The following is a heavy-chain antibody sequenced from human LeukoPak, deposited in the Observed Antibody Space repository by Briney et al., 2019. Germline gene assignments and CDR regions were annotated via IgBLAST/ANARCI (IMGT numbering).Heavy chain of an antibody. D-gene: IGHD2-15*01. CDR1: GFTFSGCA. V-gene: IGHV3-23*01. CDR3: AKVALGYCSGSSCYYFDY. J-gene: IGHJ4*02. Sequence: PGGSLRLSCEASGFTFSGCAMSWVRQAPGKGLEWVSSINAFGARTYYADSVKGRFTISRDNSKNTLYLQMNSLRAEDTALYYCAKVALGYCSGSSCYYFDYGGQGTLVTVSS. CDR2: INAFGART.